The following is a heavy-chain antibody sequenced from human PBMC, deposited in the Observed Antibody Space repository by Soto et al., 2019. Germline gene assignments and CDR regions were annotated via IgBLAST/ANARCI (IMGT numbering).Heavy chain of an antibody. CDR2: ISTYNGNT. Sequence: ASVKVSCKASGYTFTSYVISWVRQAPGQGLEWMGWISTYNGNTDYAQKLQGRVTMTTDTSTSTAYMELRSLRSDDTAVYYCARGGHIAVVTASFDYWGQGTLVTVSS. J-gene: IGHJ4*02. D-gene: IGHD2-21*02. CDR3: ARGGHIAVVTASFDY. CDR1: GYTFTSYV. V-gene: IGHV1-18*01.